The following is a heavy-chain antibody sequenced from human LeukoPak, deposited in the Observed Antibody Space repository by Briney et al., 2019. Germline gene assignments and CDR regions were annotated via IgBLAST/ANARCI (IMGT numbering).Heavy chain of an antibody. D-gene: IGHD1-7*01. CDR3: ARVGGGNYGYYYYYMDV. J-gene: IGHJ6*03. Sequence: PSETLSLTCAVYGGSFNGYYWSWIRQPPGKGLEWIGEINHSGRTNYNPSLKSRVTISVDTSKNHFSLKLSSVTAADTAVYYCARVGGGNYGYYYYYMDVWGKGTTVTVSS. CDR1: GGSFNGYY. V-gene: IGHV4-34*01. CDR2: INHSGRT.